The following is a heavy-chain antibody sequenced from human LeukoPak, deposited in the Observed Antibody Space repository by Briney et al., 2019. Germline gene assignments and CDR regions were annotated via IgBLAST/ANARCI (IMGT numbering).Heavy chain of an antibody. Sequence: SVSLSCKASGYTFTGYYMHWVRQAPGQGLEWMGWINPNSGGTNYAQKFQGRVTMTRDTPISTAYMELSRLRSDDTAVYYCARSIAERFDYWGQGTMGTVSS. V-gene: IGHV1-2*02. CDR2: INPNSGGT. CDR1: GYTFTGYY. J-gene: IGHJ4*02. CDR3: ARSIAERFDY. D-gene: IGHD6-6*01.